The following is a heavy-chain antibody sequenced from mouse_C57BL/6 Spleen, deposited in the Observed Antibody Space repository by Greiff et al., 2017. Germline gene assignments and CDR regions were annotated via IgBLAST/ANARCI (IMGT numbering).Heavy chain of an antibody. Sequence: EVKLVESEGGLVQPGSSMKLSCTASGFTFSDYYMAWVRQVPEKGLEWVANINYDGSSTYYLDSLKSRFIISRDNAKNILYLQMSSLKSENTATYYCERRSFYDYDGGYYAMDYWGQGTSVTVSS. V-gene: IGHV5-16*01. J-gene: IGHJ4*01. CDR3: ERRSFYDYDGGYYAMDY. D-gene: IGHD2-4*01. CDR1: GFTFSDYY. CDR2: INYDGSST.